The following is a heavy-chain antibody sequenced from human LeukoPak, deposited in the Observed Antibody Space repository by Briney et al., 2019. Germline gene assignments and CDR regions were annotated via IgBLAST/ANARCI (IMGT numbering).Heavy chain of an antibody. V-gene: IGHV4-39*01. Sequence: SETLSLTCTVSGDITHYWGWIRQPPGKGLECIGSIYFSGSAYYNPSLRSRVTISLDTSKKQLSLELNSVTAADTAVYYCARHNGGGVGSYVAPGPPDYFDYWGQGTLVTVSS. CDR1: GDITHY. D-gene: IGHD1-26*01. J-gene: IGHJ4*02. CDR3: ARHNGGGVGSYVAPGPPDYFDY. CDR2: IYFSGSA.